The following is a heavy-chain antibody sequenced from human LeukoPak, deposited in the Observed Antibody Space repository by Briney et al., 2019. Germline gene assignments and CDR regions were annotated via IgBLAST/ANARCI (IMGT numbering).Heavy chain of an antibody. Sequence: GRSLRLSLAASGFTFSSYGMHWVRQPPGKGLEWVAVVWYDGSNKYYADSVKGRFTISRDNSKNTLYLQMNSLRAEDTAVYYCARDRPYSSSSFQDYWGQGTLVTVSS. D-gene: IGHD6-6*01. V-gene: IGHV3-33*01. CDR1: GFTFSSYG. CDR2: VWYDGSNK. CDR3: ARDRPYSSSSFQDY. J-gene: IGHJ4*02.